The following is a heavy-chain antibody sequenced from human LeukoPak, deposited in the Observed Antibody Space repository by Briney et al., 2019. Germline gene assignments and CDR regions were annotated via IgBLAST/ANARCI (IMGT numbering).Heavy chain of an antibody. CDR1: GFTFSSYG. V-gene: IGHV3-30*02. CDR2: IRYDGSNK. D-gene: IGHD6-13*01. J-gene: IGHJ4*02. Sequence: GGSLRLSCAASGFTFSSYGMHWVRQAPGKGLEWVAFIRYDGSNKYYADSVKGRFTISRDNSSNTVYLQMNSLISEDTAVYYCAKDRIAAAGTSFSWDLWGQGTLVTVSS. CDR3: AKDRIAAAGTSFSWDL.